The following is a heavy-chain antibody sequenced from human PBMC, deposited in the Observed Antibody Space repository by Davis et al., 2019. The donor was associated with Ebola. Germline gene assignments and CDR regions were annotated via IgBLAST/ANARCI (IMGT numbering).Heavy chain of an antibody. CDR1: GGTFSSYA. J-gene: IGHJ6*02. D-gene: IGHD3-3*01. Sequence: SVKVSCKASGGTFSSYAISWVRQAPGQGLEWMGGIIPIFGTANYAQKFQGRVTITADESTSTAYMELSSLRSEDTAVYYCAREDRQYDFWSGYGSDYYGMDVWGQGTTVTVSS. CDR2: IIPIFGTA. CDR3: AREDRQYDFWSGYGSDYYGMDV. V-gene: IGHV1-69*13.